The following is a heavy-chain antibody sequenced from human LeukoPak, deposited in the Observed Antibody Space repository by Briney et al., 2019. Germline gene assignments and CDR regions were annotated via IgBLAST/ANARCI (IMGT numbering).Heavy chain of an antibody. V-gene: IGHV4-59*12. Sequence: PSETLSLPCTVSGGSISGFYWNWIRQPPGKGLDWIASNYYSWSTNYSPSLESRVTISVDTSKNQFSLQLNSGTAADTAVYYCARDISGGSHVFDIWGQGTMVTVSS. CDR1: GGSISGFY. CDR2: NYYSWST. J-gene: IGHJ3*02. CDR3: ARDISGGSHVFDI. D-gene: IGHD3-3*02.